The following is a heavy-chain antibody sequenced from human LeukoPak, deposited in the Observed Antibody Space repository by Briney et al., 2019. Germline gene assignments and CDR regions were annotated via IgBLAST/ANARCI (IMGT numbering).Heavy chain of an antibody. CDR2: INPNSGGT. Sequence: ASVKVSCKASGYTFTGYYMHWVRQAPGQGLEWMGWINPNSGGTNYAQKFQGRVTLTRDTSISTAYMELSRLSSDDTAVYYCASAPYLTRYCSSTSCQDLYTDVWGKGTTVTVSS. D-gene: IGHD2-2*01. J-gene: IGHJ6*03. CDR3: ASAPYLTRYCSSTSCQDLYTDV. V-gene: IGHV1-2*02. CDR1: GYTFTGYY.